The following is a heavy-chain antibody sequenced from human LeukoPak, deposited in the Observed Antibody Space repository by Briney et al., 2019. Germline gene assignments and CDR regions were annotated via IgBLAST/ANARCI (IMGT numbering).Heavy chain of an antibody. V-gene: IGHV4-34*01. CDR2: INHSGST. Sequence: SETLSLTCAVYGGSFSGYYLSWIRQPPGKGLEWIGEINHSGSTNYNPSLKSRVTISVDTSKNQFSLKLSSVTAADTAVYYCARGQYPYSGSYYVRYWGQGTLVTVSS. D-gene: IGHD1-26*01. CDR1: GGSFSGYY. J-gene: IGHJ4*02. CDR3: ARGQYPYSGSYYVRY.